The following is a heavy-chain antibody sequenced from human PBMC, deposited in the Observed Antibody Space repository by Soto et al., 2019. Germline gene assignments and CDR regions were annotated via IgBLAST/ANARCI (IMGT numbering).Heavy chain of an antibody. CDR2: INPSGST. CDR1: GGSFSGYY. J-gene: IGHJ3*02. CDR3: ARGGIGAFDI. Sequence: QVQLQQWGAGLLKPSETLSLTCAVYGGSFSGYYWSWIRQPPGKGLEWIGEINPSGSTNYNPSLKSRVTISVDTSKNQFSLKLSSVTAADTAVYYCARGGIGAFDIWGQGTMVTVSS. V-gene: IGHV4-34*01. D-gene: IGHD3-10*01.